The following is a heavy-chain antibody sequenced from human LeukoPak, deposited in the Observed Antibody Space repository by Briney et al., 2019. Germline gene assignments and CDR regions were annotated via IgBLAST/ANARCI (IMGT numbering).Heavy chain of an antibody. CDR2: ISWNSGSI. CDR1: GFTFDDYA. V-gene: IGHV3-9*01. CDR3: AKEDLEGASPGVLDY. Sequence: PGGSLRLSCAASGFTFDDYAMHWVRQAPGKGLEWVSGISWNSGSIGYADSVKGRFTISRDNAKNSLYLQMNSLRAEDTALYYCAKEDLEGASPGVLDYWGQGTLVTVSS. J-gene: IGHJ4*02. D-gene: IGHD1-26*01.